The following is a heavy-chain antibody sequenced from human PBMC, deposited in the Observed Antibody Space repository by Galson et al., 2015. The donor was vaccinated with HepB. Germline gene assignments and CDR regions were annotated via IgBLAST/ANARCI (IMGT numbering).Heavy chain of an antibody. Sequence: SLRLSCAASGFTFSSYAMHWVRQAPGKGLEWVAVISYDGSNKYYADSVKGRFTISRDNSKNTLYLQMNSLRAEDTAVYYCARAYCGGDCIAAFDIWGQGTMVTVSS. CDR3: ARAYCGGDCIAAFDI. CDR2: ISYDGSNK. D-gene: IGHD2-21*02. V-gene: IGHV3-30-3*01. J-gene: IGHJ3*02. CDR1: GFTFSSYA.